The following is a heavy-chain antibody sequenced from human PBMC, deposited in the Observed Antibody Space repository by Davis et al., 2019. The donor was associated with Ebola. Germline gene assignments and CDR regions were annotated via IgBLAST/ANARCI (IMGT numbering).Heavy chain of an antibody. CDR3: ARIDDKYYYGMDV. D-gene: IGHD3-9*01. V-gene: IGHV5-51*01. CDR1: GYSLTSHW. J-gene: IGHJ6*04. CDR2: IYPGDSDT. Sequence: NVSRKGSGYSLTSHWIGWVRQMPGKGLEWMGIIYPGDSDTRYSPSFQGQVTISADKSINTAYLQWSYLEASDTAIYYCARIDDKYYYGMDVWGKGTTVTVSS.